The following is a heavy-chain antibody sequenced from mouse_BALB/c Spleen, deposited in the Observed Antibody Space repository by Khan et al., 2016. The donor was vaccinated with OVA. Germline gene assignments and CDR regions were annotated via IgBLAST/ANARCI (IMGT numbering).Heavy chain of an antibody. CDR1: GFSLSRYN. D-gene: IGHD2-14*01. CDR3: TRAYYRYDGDYAMDY. CDR2: IWGGGGP. J-gene: IGHJ4*01. Sequence: QVQLKESGPGLVAPSQSLSITCTVSGFSLSRYNVHWVRQPPGKGLEWLGMIWGGGGPDSTSALKSRLSIRKDDSNSPVFLNMNILQTDDTAMYYCTRAYYRYDGDYAMDYWGQGTSFTVSS. V-gene: IGHV2-6-4*01.